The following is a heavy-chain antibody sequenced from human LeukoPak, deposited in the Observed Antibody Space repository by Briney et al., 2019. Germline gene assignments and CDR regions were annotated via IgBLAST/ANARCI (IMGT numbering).Heavy chain of an antibody. V-gene: IGHV3-30*09. CDR1: GFTFSNYA. Sequence: GKSLRLSCAASGFTFSNYAMHWVRQAPGKGLEWVSLISSGGTYEYYADSVKGRFAISRDNSKNTLYLQLNSLRAEDTAVYYCARDSTYYYDSGSSGPHYFDNWGQGTLVTVSS. D-gene: IGHD3-10*01. J-gene: IGHJ4*02. CDR2: ISSGGTYE. CDR3: ARDSTYYYDSGSSGPHYFDN.